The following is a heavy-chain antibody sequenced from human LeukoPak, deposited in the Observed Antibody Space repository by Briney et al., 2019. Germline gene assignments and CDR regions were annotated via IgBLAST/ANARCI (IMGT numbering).Heavy chain of an antibody. CDR2: ISAYNGNT. D-gene: IGHD2-2*01. CDR1: GYTFTDYY. CDR3: AREGAYCSSTSCHTQNWFDP. Sequence: ASVKVSCKASGYTFTDYYMHWVRQAPGQGLEWMGWISAYNGNTNYAQKLQGRVTMTTDTSTSTAYMELRSLRSDDTAVYYCAREGAYCSSTSCHTQNWFDPWGQGTLVTVSS. J-gene: IGHJ5*02. V-gene: IGHV1-18*04.